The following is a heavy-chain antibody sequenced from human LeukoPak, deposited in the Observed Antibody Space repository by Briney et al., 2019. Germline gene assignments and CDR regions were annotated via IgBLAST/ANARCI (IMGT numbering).Heavy chain of an antibody. V-gene: IGHV3-7*01. D-gene: IGHD1-1*01. J-gene: IGHJ4*02. CDR1: GFIFSSSW. CDR3: LRHQATTFDY. Sequence: GGSLRLSCAASGFIFSSSWMTWVRQAPGKGLEWVANIKQDGREAYYVDSVAGRFTISRDNTKHSLYLQMNGLRDEDTAVYYCLRHQATTFDYWGQGTLVTVSS. CDR2: IKQDGREA.